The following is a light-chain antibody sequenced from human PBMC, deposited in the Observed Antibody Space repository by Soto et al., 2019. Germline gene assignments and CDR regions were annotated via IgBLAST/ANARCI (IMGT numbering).Light chain of an antibody. V-gene: IGKV1-5*03. CDR2: KAS. CDR3: QQYVDYPLT. CDR1: QSISSW. J-gene: IGKJ4*01. Sequence: DIQMTQSPSTLSASVGDRVTITCRASQSISSWLAWYQQKPGEAPKYLIYKASSLESGVPSRFSGSRSGTEFTLTISSLQPDDFAIYYCQQYVDYPLTFGGGTKVEVK.